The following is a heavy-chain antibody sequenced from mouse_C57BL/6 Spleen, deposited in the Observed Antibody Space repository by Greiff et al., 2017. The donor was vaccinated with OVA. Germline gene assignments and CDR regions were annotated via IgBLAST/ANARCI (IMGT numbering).Heavy chain of an antibody. CDR3: AREGNYGSSYGFAY. CDR1: GFTFSDYY. CDR2: INYDGSST. Sequence: DVHLVESEGGLVQPGSSMKLSCTASGFTFSDYYMAWVRQVPEKGLEWVANINYDGSSTYYLDSLKSRFIISRDNAKNILYLQMSSLKSEDTATYYCAREGNYGSSYGFAYWGQGTLVTVSA. J-gene: IGHJ3*01. D-gene: IGHD1-1*01. V-gene: IGHV5-16*01.